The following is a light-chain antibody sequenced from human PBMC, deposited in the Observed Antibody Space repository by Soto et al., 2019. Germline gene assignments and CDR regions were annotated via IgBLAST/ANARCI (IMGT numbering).Light chain of an antibody. CDR3: SSYAGSKGVV. CDR1: SSDVGGYNY. J-gene: IGLJ2*01. Sequence: QSALTQPPSASGSPGQSVTISCTGTSSDVGGYNYVSWYQQHPGKAPKLMIYEVSKRPSGVPDRFSGSKSGNTASLTVSGLQAEEEADYYRSSYAGSKGVVFGGGTKLTVL. CDR2: EVS. V-gene: IGLV2-8*01.